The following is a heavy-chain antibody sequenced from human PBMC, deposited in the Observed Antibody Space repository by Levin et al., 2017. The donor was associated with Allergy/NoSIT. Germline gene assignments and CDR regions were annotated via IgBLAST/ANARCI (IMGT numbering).Heavy chain of an antibody. V-gene: IGHV4-31*03. D-gene: IGHD3/OR15-3a*01. CDR3: ARVSILVFGVPGWAFDY. Sequence: SQTLSLPCTVSGGSISSGGYYWSWIRQHPGKGLEWIGYIYYSGSTYYNPSLKSRVTISVDTSKNQFSLKLSSVTAADTAVYYCARVSILVFGVPGWAFDYWGQGTLVTVSS. CDR1: GGSISSGGYY. J-gene: IGHJ4*02. CDR2: IYYSGST.